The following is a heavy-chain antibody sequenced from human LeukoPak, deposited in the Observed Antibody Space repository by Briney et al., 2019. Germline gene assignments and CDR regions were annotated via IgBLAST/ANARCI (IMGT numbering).Heavy chain of an antibody. V-gene: IGHV4-38-2*02. D-gene: IGHD2-8*01. J-gene: IGHJ4*02. CDR2: VFRLQTVRT. Sequence: PSETLSLTCTVSDSSITSTYYWAWFRQPPGKGLEWIATVFRLQTVRTFNNPSLGSRVTMSLDPSHNQFSLNLTSVTAADKALYFCARVLHAPYLIDSWGQGTLVTVSS. CDR1: DSSITSTYY. CDR3: ARVLHAPYLIDS.